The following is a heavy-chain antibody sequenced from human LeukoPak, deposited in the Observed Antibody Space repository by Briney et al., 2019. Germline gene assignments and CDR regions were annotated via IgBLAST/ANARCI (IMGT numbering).Heavy chain of an antibody. D-gene: IGHD2-15*01. CDR2: ISYDGSNK. J-gene: IGHJ5*02. Sequence: PGRSLRLSCAASGFTFSSYAMHWVRQAPGKGLEWVAVISYDGSNKYYADSVKGRFTISRDNSKNTLYLQMNSLRAEDTAVYYCARGWQFSAFDPWGREPWSPSPQ. CDR3: ARGWQFSAFDP. CDR1: GFTFSSYA. V-gene: IGHV3-30-3*01.